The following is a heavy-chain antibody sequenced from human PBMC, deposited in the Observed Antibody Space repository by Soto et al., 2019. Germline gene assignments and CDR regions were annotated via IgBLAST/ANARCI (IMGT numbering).Heavy chain of an antibody. J-gene: IGHJ6*02. V-gene: IGHV1-2*02. Sequence: ASVKVSCKASGYTFTGYYIHWVREAPGQGLEWMGWINPQTGGTSYAQKFQGRVTLSRDTSINTAYLELSRLRFDDAAVYFCAGDRYHVISDGMDVWGQGTTVTVSS. CDR3: AGDRYHVISDGMDV. CDR1: GYTFTGYY. CDR2: INPQTGGT. D-gene: IGHD1-26*01.